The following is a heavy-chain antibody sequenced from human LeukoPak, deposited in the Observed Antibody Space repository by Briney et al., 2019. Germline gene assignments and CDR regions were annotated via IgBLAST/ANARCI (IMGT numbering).Heavy chain of an antibody. J-gene: IGHJ3*01. CDR3: ARGFYDSNGYSDTFDV. V-gene: IGHV4-59*01. Sequence: PSETLSLTCSVSGGSISSYYWNWIRQPPGKRLEWIGYIYYTGSTNYNPSLKSRVTTSVDTSKNQFSLKLNSATAADTAVYYCARGFYDSNGYSDTFDVWGQGTMVTVSS. CDR2: IYYTGST. CDR1: GGSISSYY. D-gene: IGHD3-22*01.